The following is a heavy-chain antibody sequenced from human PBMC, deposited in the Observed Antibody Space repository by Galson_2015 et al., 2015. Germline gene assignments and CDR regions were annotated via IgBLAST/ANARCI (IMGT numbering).Heavy chain of an antibody. Sequence: SLRLSCAASGFTVRNNYMNWVRQAPGKGLEWVAVISNDGNNKHYADSVKGRFAISRDNSRNTLYLQMNSLRTEDTAVYYCAKDRTESWLTLDNWGQGTLVTVSS. CDR2: ISNDGNNK. CDR3: AKDRTESWLTLDN. J-gene: IGHJ4*02. V-gene: IGHV3-30*18. D-gene: IGHD5-18*01. CDR1: GFTVRNNY.